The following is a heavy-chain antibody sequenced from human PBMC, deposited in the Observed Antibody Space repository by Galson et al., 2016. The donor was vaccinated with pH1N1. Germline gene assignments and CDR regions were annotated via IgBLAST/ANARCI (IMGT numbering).Heavy chain of an antibody. CDR2: LTRAAGGA. CDR1: GFTFSRYS. D-gene: IGHD3-3*01. CDR3: ATGDWFYFDY. J-gene: IGHJ4*02. Sequence: SLRLSCAASGFTFSRYSMHWVRQAPGKGLVWVSRLTRAAGGAIFADSVKGRLTISRDNAKNTLYLQMNSLRAEDTAVYYCATGDWFYFDYWGQGSAFTGS. V-gene: IGHV3-74*01.